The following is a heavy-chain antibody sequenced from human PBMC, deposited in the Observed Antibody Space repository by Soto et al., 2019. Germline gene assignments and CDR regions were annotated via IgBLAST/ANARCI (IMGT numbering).Heavy chain of an antibody. D-gene: IGHD6-13*01. CDR2: MNTNSDDT. CDR3: AREWSAAGHFYGMDV. CDR1: GYTFTSYD. J-gene: IGHJ6*02. V-gene: IGHV1-8*01. Sequence: ASVKVSCKTSGYTFTSYDINWVRQAPGQGLEWVGWMNTNSDDTRSAQKFRGRLTLTRDKAMRAVYMKLSNLRPDDSAVYYCAREWSAAGHFYGMDVWGQGTTVTVSS.